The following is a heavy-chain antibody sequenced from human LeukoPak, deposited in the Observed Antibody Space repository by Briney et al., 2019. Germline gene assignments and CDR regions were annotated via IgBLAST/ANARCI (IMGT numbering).Heavy chain of an antibody. J-gene: IGHJ1*01. CDR2: IRGSGSST. V-gene: IGHV3-23*01. Sequence: GGSLRLSCVASGFTFSIDVMSSVCAGLRKGVEWGSVIRGSGSSTYYADSVKVRFTISRDNSKNTLDMQMNSLRAEDTAVYYCAKGGYSYGLVGYFQHWGQGTLVTVSS. CDR3: AKGGYSYGLVGYFQH. CDR1: GFTFSIDV. D-gene: IGHD5-18*01.